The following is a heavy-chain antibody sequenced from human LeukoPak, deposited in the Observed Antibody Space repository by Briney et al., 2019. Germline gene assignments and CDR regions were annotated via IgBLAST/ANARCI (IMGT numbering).Heavy chain of an antibody. CDR1: GYTFTSYG. CDR3: ARDGSISGYYDILTGMDVDY. CDR2: ISAYNGNT. V-gene: IGHV1-18*01. Sequence: ASVKVSCKASGYTFTSYGISWVRQAPGQGLGWMGWISAYNGNTNYAQKLQGRVTMTTDTSTSTAYMELRSLRSDDTAVYYCARDGSISGYYDILTGMDVDYWGQGTLVTVSS. D-gene: IGHD3-9*01. J-gene: IGHJ4*02.